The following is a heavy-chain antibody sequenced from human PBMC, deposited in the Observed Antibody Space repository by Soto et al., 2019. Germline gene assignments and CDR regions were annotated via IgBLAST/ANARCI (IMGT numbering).Heavy chain of an antibody. Sequence: PGGSLRLSCSASGITFSSSAIHWVRQAPGKGLEYVSAINGNGGFTYYADSVKGRFTISRDNSKNTLYLQMSSLRADDTALYYCVNSQYSSTWNPYFDYWAQGT. CDR3: VNSQYSSTWNPYFDY. D-gene: IGHD6-13*01. CDR1: GITFSSSA. J-gene: IGHJ4*02. CDR2: INGNGGFT. V-gene: IGHV3-64D*08.